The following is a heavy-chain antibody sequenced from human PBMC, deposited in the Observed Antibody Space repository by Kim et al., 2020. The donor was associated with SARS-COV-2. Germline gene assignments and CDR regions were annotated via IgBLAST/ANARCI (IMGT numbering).Heavy chain of an antibody. J-gene: IGHJ4*02. CDR2: ISGSITYT. CDR3: ARVADGDANYRDV. Sequence: GGSLRLSCAASGFSFSDYYMTWIRQAPGKGLEWLSYISGSITYTNVADSVKGRFTVSIANVKNSVDLQMNSLRVEDTAVYFCARVADGDANYRDVWGPGT. V-gene: IGHV3-11*06. CDR1: GFSFSDYY.